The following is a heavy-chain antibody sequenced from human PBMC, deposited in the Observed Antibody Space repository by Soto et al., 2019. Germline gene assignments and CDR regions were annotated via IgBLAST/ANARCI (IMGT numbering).Heavy chain of an antibody. J-gene: IGHJ6*02. CDR1: GFTFSNAW. CDR3: TEGSGSYYYGIDV. D-gene: IGHD1-26*01. Sequence: GGSLRLSCAASGFTFSNAWMNWVRQAPGKGLEWVGRIKSKTDGGTTDYAAPVKGRFTISRDDSKNTLYLQMNSLKTEDTAVYYCTEGSGSYYYGIDVWGQGTTVTVSS. CDR2: IKSKTDGGTT. V-gene: IGHV3-15*07.